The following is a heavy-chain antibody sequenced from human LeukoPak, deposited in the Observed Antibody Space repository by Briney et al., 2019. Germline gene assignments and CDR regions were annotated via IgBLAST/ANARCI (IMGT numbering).Heavy chain of an antibody. CDR3: ARREVATGYFDY. CDR2: INHSGST. V-gene: IGHV4-34*01. D-gene: IGHD5-12*01. CDR1: GGSISSYY. Sequence: SETLSLTCTVSGGSISSYYWSWIRQPPGKGLEWTGEINHSGSTNYNPSLKSRVTISVDTSKNQFSLKLSSVTAADTAVYYCARREVATGYFDYWGQGTLVTVSS. J-gene: IGHJ4*02.